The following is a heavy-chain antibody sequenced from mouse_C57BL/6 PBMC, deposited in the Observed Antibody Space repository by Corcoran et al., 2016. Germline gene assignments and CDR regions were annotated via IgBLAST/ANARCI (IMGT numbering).Heavy chain of an antibody. Sequence: QIQLVQSGPELKKPGETVKISCKASGYTFTTYGMSWVKQAPGKGLKWMGWINTYSGVPTYADDFKGRFAFSLETSVSTAYLQINNLKNEDTATYFCARRGDDYDSAWFAYWGQGTLVTVSA. D-gene: IGHD2-4*01. J-gene: IGHJ3*01. V-gene: IGHV9-3*01. CDR2: INTYSGVP. CDR1: GYTFTTYG. CDR3: ARRGDDYDSAWFAY.